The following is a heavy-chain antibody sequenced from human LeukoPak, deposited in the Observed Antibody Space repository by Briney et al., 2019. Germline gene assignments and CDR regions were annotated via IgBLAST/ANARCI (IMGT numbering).Heavy chain of an antibody. Sequence: GGSLRSPVQPLDSPSVNYCMHWVRQAPGKGLEWVAVISYDGSNKYYADSVKGRFTISRDNSKNTLYLQMNSLRAEDTAVYYCAKFWTGRPTGNAFDIWGQGTMVTVSS. D-gene: IGHD3/OR15-3a*01. CDR1: DSPSVNYC. V-gene: IGHV3-30*18. J-gene: IGHJ3*02. CDR2: ISYDGSNK. CDR3: AKFWTGRPTGNAFDI.